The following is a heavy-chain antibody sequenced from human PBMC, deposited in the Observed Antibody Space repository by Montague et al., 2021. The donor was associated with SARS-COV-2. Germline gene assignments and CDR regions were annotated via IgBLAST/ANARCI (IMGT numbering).Heavy chain of an antibody. V-gene: IGHV4-4*02. D-gene: IGHD3-10*01. J-gene: IGHJ4*02. Sequence: SETLSLTCAVSGGSISSSNWWSWVSQPPGKGLEWIGEIYHSGSPNYNPSLKSRVTISVDKSKNQFSLKLSSVTAADTAVYYCARGGVGLWFGRALDYWGQGTLVTVSS. CDR2: IYHSGSP. CDR3: ARGGVGLWFGRALDY. CDR1: GGSISSSNW.